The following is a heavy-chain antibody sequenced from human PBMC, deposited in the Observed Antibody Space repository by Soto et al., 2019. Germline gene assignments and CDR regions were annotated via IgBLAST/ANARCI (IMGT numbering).Heavy chain of an antibody. Sequence: QVQLVESGGGVVQPGRSLRLSCEASGFTFTGYAMHWVRQAPGKGLEWVAITSFDERYKFYAASVKGRFTISRDNSKNTLYLQMDSLSPEYTARNFCARDPRGDYDTAAYFDSWGQGALVIVSS. D-gene: IGHD3-22*01. CDR1: GFTFTGYA. CDR3: ARDPRGDYDTAAYFDS. J-gene: IGHJ4*02. CDR2: TSFDERYK. V-gene: IGHV3-30*04.